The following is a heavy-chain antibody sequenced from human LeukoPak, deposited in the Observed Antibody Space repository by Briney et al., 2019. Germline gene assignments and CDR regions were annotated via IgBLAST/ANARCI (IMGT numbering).Heavy chain of an antibody. D-gene: IGHD3-22*01. Sequence: ASVKVSYKASGYTLTNFYMHWVRQAPGQGLEWMGIINHRGDDTKYAQKFQGRVTMTRNTSTSTAYMELSSLRSEDTAVYYCARYHYYDSSGYLGPYYYYMDVWGKGTTVTVSS. CDR1: GYTLTNFY. CDR2: INHRGDDT. CDR3: ARYHYYDSSGYLGPYYYYMDV. V-gene: IGHV1-46*01. J-gene: IGHJ6*03.